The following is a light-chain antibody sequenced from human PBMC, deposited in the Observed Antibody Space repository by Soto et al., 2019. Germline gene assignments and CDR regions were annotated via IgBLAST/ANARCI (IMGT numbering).Light chain of an antibody. CDR1: QSISSY. J-gene: IGKJ2*01. V-gene: IGKV1-39*01. CDR3: QQSYSTPFT. Sequence: DIQMTQSPFSLSASVGDSVTITCRASQSISSYLNWFQQKPGKAPNLLIYAASSLQSGVPSRFSGSASGTDFTLTISSLHPEDFATYYCQQSYSTPFTFGQGT. CDR2: AAS.